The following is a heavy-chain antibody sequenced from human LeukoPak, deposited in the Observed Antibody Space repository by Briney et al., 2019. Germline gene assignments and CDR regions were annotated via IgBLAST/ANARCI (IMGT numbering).Heavy chain of an antibody. V-gene: IGHV3-21*01. CDR3: ARRRGSHDAFDI. Sequence: PGGSLRLSCAASGFTFSSYSMNWVRQAPGKGLEWVSSISSSSSYKYYADSVKGRFTISRDNAKNSLYLQMNSLRAEDTAVYYCARRRGSHDAFDIWGQGTMVTVSS. J-gene: IGHJ3*02. CDR2: ISSSSSYK. CDR1: GFTFSSYS. D-gene: IGHD3-10*01.